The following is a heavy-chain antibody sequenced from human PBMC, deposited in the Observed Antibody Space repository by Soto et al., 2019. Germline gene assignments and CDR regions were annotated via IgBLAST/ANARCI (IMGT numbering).Heavy chain of an antibody. CDR3: ARLDILSGYYSYFDY. D-gene: IGHD3-9*01. J-gene: IGHJ4*02. V-gene: IGHV4-39*01. CDR2: IYYSGST. Sequence: PSETLSLTCTVSGGSISSSSYYWGWIRQPPGKGLEWIGSIYYSGSTYYNPSLKSRVTISVDTSKKQFSLKLSSVTAADTAVYYCARLDILSGYYSYFDYWGQGTLVTVSS. CDR1: GGSISSSSYY.